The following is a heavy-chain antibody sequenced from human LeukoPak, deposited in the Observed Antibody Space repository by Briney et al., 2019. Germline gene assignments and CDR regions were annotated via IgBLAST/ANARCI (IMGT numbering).Heavy chain of an antibody. J-gene: IGHJ5*02. V-gene: IGHV4-34*01. D-gene: IGHD3-10*01. Sequence: SETLSLTCAVYGGSFSGYYWSWLRQPPGKGLEWLGEINHSGSTNYNPSLKSRVTISVDTPKNQFSLKLRSVTAADTAVYYCARLVGVRGAMGGYNWFDPWGQGTLVTVSS. CDR2: INHSGST. CDR3: ARLVGVRGAMGGYNWFDP. CDR1: GGSFSGYY.